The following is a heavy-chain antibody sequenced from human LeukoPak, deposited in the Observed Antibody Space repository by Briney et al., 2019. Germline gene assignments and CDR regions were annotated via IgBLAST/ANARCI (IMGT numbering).Heavy chain of an antibody. CDR2: ISYDGSNK. CDR1: GFTFSSYG. V-gene: IGHV3-30*18. D-gene: IGHD2-15*01. Sequence: PGGSLRLSCAASGFTFSSYGMHWVRQAPGKGLEWVAVISYDGSNKYYADSVKGRFTISRDNSKNTLYLQMNSLRAEDTAVYYCAKDESRGRVGGWFDPWGRGTLVTVSS. J-gene: IGHJ5*02. CDR3: AKDESRGRVGGWFDP.